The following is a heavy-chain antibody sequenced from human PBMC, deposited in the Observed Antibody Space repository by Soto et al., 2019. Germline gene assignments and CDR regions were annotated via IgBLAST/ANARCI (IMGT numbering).Heavy chain of an antibody. CDR3: ASRSLLWFGDPAYYFDY. J-gene: IGHJ4*02. D-gene: IGHD3-10*01. CDR1: GGSISSYY. Sequence: SETLSLTCTVSGGSISSYYWSWIRQPPGKGLEWIGNIFYIGSTYYNPSLKSRVTISVDTSKNQFSLKVPSVTAADTAVYFCASRSLLWFGDPAYYFDYWGQGTLVT. V-gene: IGHV4-59*04. CDR2: IFYIGST.